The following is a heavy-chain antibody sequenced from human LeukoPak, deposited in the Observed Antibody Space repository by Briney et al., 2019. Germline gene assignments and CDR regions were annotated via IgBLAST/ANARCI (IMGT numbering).Heavy chain of an antibody. J-gene: IGHJ5*02. CDR1: GGSVSSTTYY. CDR2: VFYSGTT. CDR3: ATVIENWFDP. D-gene: IGHD3-22*01. Sequence: SKTLSLTCTVSGGSVSSTTYYWGWIRQPPGKALEWIGSVFYSGTTYYNPSLKSRVTMSVDTSKNQFSLNLNSVTAADTAVYYCATVIENWFDPWGQGTLVTVSS. V-gene: IGHV4-39*01.